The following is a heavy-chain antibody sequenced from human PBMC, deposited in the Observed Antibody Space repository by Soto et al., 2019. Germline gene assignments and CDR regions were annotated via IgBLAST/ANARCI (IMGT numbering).Heavy chain of an antibody. D-gene: IGHD3-22*01. V-gene: IGHV1-2*02. Sequence: SVKVSCKASGYTFTGYYMHWVRQAPGQGLEWMGWINPNSGGTNYAQKFQGRVTMTRDTSISTAYMELSRLRSDDTAVYYCAREWKYYYDSSGYYYYWGQGTLVTVSS. CDR3: AREWKYYYDSSGYYYY. J-gene: IGHJ4*02. CDR2: INPNSGGT. CDR1: GYTFTGYY.